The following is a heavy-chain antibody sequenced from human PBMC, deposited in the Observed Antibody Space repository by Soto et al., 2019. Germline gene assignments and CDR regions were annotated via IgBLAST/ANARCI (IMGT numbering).Heavy chain of an antibody. V-gene: IGHV3-30*18. D-gene: IGHD1-26*01. J-gene: IGHJ4*02. CDR2: ISYDGSNK. Sequence: GGSLRLSCAAPGFTFSSYGMHWVRQAPGKGLEWVAVISYDGSNKYYADSVKGRFTISRDNSKNTLYLQMNSLRAEDTAVYYCAKDRDSGSISRGLLDYWGQGTLVTVSS. CDR1: GFTFSSYG. CDR3: AKDRDSGSISRGLLDY.